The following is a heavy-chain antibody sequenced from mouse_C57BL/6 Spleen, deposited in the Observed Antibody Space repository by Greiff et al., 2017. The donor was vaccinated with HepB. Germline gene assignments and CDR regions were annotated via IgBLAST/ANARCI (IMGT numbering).Heavy chain of an antibody. CDR2: INPNNGGT. V-gene: IGHV1-26*01. Sequence: VQLQQSGPELVKPGASVKISCKASGYTFTDYYMNWVKQSHGKSLEWIGDINPNNGGTSYNQKFKGKATLTVDKSSSTAYMELRSLTSEDSAVYYCARSVYSNYEGDAMDYWGQGTSVTVSS. J-gene: IGHJ4*01. CDR1: GYTFTDYY. D-gene: IGHD2-5*01. CDR3: ARSVYSNYEGDAMDY.